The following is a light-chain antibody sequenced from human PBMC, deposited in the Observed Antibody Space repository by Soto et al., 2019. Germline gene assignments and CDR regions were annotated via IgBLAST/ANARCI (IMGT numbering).Light chain of an antibody. CDR2: DVS. V-gene: IGLV2-14*03. CDR1: SSDVGGYNY. Sequence: QSALTQPASVSGSPGQSITISCTGTSSDVGGYNYVSWYQHHPGKAPKLIMFDVSNRPSGISNRFSGSKSGNTASLTISGLQAEDEADYYCISYTSSSPYVFGTGTKVTV. J-gene: IGLJ1*01. CDR3: ISYTSSSPYV.